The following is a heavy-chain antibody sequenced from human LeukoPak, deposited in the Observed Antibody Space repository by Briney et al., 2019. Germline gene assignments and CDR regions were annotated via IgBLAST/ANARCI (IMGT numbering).Heavy chain of an antibody. Sequence: PGGSLRLSRAAPGFTFSNYEMNCVRQAPGKGLEWVSYISSGAITLYYADSVRGRFTISRDNDKNSLYLQMNSLRAEDTAVYYCARFAVGANLVDYWGQGTLVTVSS. CDR3: ARFAVGANLVDY. J-gene: IGHJ4*02. CDR2: ISSGAITL. D-gene: IGHD1-26*01. V-gene: IGHV3-48*03. CDR1: GFTFSNYE.